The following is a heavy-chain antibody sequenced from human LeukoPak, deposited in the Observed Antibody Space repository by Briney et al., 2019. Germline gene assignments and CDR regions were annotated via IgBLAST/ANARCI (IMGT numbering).Heavy chain of an antibody. V-gene: IGHV3-30-3*01. CDR1: GFAFSSYA. CDR2: VSYDGGSK. D-gene: IGHD3-10*01. J-gene: IGHJ4*02. Sequence: GRSPRLSCAASGFAFSSYAMHWVRQGPGKGLEWVALVSYDGGSKYYADSVKGRFTISRDNSKNTLYLQMDSLRAEDTAVYYCAREPGITMVRGVILDYWGQGTLVTVSS. CDR3: AREPGITMVRGVILDY.